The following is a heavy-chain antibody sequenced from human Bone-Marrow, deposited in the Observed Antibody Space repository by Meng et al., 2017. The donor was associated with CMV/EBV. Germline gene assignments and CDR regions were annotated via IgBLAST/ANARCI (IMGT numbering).Heavy chain of an antibody. CDR1: GFTFDDYA. CDR3: ARARYSSGWFLGY. V-gene: IGHV3-9*01. CDR2: ISWNSGSI. Sequence: SLKISCAASGFTFDDYAMHWVRQAPGKGLEWVSGISWNSGSIGYADSVKGRFTISRDNAKNSLYLQMNSLRAEDTALYYCARARYSSGWFLGYWGQGTLVTFSS. J-gene: IGHJ4*02. D-gene: IGHD6-19*01.